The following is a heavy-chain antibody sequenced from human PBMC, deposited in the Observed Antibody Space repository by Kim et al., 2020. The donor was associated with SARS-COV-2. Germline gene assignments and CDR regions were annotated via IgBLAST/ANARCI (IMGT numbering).Heavy chain of an antibody. CDR2: ISSSSSTI. J-gene: IGHJ5*02. D-gene: IGHD5-12*01. CDR3: ARELRPTVTNWFDP. CDR1: GFTFSSYS. Sequence: GGSLRLSCAASGFTFSSYSMNWVRQAPGKGLEWVSYISSSSSTIYYADSVKGRFTISRDNAKNSLYLQMNSLRDEDTAVYYCARELRPTVTNWFDPWGQGTLVTVSS. V-gene: IGHV3-48*02.